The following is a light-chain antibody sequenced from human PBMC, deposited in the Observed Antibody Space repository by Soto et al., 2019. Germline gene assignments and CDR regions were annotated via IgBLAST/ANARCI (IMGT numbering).Light chain of an antibody. CDR2: EVS. CDR3: CSYAGSVV. V-gene: IGLV2-23*02. CDR1: SSDVGSYNL. J-gene: IGLJ2*01. Sequence: QSVLTQPASVSGSPGQSITISCTGTSSDVGSYNLVSWYQQHPGKAPKLMIYEVSKRPSGVSNRFSGSKSGNTASLTISGVEAEDEADYYCCSYAGSVVFGGGTKLTVL.